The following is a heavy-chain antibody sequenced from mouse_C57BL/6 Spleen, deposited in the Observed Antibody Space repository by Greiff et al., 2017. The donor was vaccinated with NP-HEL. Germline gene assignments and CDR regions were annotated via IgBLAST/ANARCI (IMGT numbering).Heavy chain of an antibody. CDR3: ARYHGDFYWYFDV. Sequence: EVQLQQSGPGLAKPSQTLSLTCSVTGYSITSDYWNWIRKFPGNKLEYMGYISYSGSTYYNPSLKSRISITRETSKNQYYLQLNSVTTEDTATYYCARYHGDFYWYFDVWGTGTTVTVSS. CDR1: GYSITSDY. J-gene: IGHJ1*03. CDR2: ISYSGST. V-gene: IGHV3-8*01.